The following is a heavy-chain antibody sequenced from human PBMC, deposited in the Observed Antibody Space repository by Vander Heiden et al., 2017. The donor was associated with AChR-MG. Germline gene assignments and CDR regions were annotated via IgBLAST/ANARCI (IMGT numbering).Heavy chain of an antibody. V-gene: IGHV1-69*06. Sequence: QVQLVQSGAEVKKPGSSVKVSFKASGGTFSSYAISRVRQGPGQGLEWMGGIIPIFGTANYAKKCQGRVTMTADKSTSTAYMELSSLRSEDTAVYYCARDNVVSGAFDIWGQGTMVTVSS. CDR3: ARDNVVSGAFDI. CDR2: IIPIFGTA. J-gene: IGHJ3*02. D-gene: IGHD2-8*01. CDR1: GGTFSSYA.